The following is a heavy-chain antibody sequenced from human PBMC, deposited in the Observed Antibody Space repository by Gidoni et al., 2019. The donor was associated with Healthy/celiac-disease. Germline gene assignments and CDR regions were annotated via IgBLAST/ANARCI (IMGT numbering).Heavy chain of an antibody. CDR1: GGSLSSGSYY. CDR3: ARDPHFLYCTNGVCPGDYGMDV. Sequence: QVQLQESGPGLVKPSQTLSLTCTVSGGSLSSGSYYWSWIRQPAGKGLEWIGRIYTSGSTNYNPSLKSRVTISVDTSKNQFSLKLSSVTAADTAVYYCARDPHFLYCTNGVCPGDYGMDVWGQGTTVTVSS. CDR2: IYTSGST. V-gene: IGHV4-61*02. J-gene: IGHJ6*02. D-gene: IGHD2-8*01.